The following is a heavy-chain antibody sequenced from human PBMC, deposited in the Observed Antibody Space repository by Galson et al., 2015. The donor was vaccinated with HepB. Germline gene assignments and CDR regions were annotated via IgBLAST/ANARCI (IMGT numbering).Heavy chain of an antibody. V-gene: IGHV3-9*01. D-gene: IGHD4-11*01. J-gene: IGHJ5*02. CDR3: ARGVHDYIQNNWYDL. Sequence: SLRLSCAASGFTFDDYAMHWVRQAPGKGLEWVSSISWNSDTIRYADSVKGRFTISRDNAKNSLYLHMNSLRLEDTALYYCARGVHDYIQNNWYDLWGQGILVTVSS. CDR2: ISWNSDTI. CDR1: GFTFDDYA.